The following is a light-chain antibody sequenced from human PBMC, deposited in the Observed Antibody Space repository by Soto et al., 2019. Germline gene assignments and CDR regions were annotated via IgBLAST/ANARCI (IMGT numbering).Light chain of an antibody. CDR2: DAS. J-gene: IGKJ5*01. V-gene: IGKV1-5*01. Sequence: DIPMTQSPSTLSASVGDRVTITCRASQSISTWLAWYQQKTGKAPKLLIFDASTLESGVPSRFSGSGSGTEFTLTISSLQPDDFATYYCQQYNSYPTFGQGTRLEIK. CDR1: QSISTW. CDR3: QQYNSYPT.